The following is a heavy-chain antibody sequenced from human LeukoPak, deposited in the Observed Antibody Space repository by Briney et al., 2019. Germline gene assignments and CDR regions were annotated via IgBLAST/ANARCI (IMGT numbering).Heavy chain of an antibody. CDR3: ARRPIAARPKGGFDP. V-gene: IGHV1-8*01. CDR1: GYTFTSYD. J-gene: IGHJ5*02. CDR2: MNPNSGNT. Sequence: ASVKVSCKASGYTFTSYDINWVRQATGQGLEWMGWMNPNSGNTGYAQKFQGRVTMTRNTSISTAYMELSSPRSEDTAVYYCARRPIAARPKGGFDPWGQGTLVTVSS. D-gene: IGHD6-6*01.